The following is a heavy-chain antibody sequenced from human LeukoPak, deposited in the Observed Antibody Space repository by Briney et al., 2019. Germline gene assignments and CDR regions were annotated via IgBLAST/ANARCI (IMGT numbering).Heavy chain of an antibody. D-gene: IGHD1-26*01. CDR1: GGSISTYY. CDR2: IYYSGST. J-gene: IGHJ4*02. V-gene: IGHV4-59*01. CDR3: ARGIYYYYFDY. Sequence: SETLSLTCTVSGGSISTYYWSWIRQPPGKGLEWIGYIYYSGSTNYNPSLKSRVTISVDTSKNQFSLKLRTVTAADTAVYYCARGIYYYYFDYWGQGTLVTVSS.